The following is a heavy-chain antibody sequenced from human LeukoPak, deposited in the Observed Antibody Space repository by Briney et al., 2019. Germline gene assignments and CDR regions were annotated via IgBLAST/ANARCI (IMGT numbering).Heavy chain of an antibody. CDR1: GFTVSSNY. Sequence: GGSLRLSCAASGFTVSSNYMSWVRQAPGKGLEWVSVIYSGGSTYYADSVKGRFTISRDNSKNTLYLQMNSLRAEDTAVYYCARGNFDSSGYYRYWYFDYWGRGTLVTVSS. J-gene: IGHJ4*02. CDR3: ARGNFDSSGYYRYWYFDY. CDR2: IYSGGST. D-gene: IGHD3-22*01. V-gene: IGHV3-66*01.